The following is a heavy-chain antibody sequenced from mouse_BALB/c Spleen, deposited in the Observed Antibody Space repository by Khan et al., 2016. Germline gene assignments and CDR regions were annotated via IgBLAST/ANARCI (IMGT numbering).Heavy chain of an antibody. CDR3: ARSGTGGYYFDY. CDR1: GYTFNNYW. D-gene: IGHD3-3*01. CDR2: ILPGTGST. J-gene: IGHJ2*01. V-gene: IGHV1-9*01. Sequence: QVQLQQSGAELMKPGASVKISCKAIGYTFNNYWIEWIKQRPGHGLEWIGVILPGTGSTKYKEKFKGKATFTAETSSNTAYMQLTSLTSEDSAVYYCARSGTGGYYFDYWGQGTTLTVSS.